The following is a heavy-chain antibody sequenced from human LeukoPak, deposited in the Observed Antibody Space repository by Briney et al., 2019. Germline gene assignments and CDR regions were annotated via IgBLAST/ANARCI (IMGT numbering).Heavy chain of an antibody. Sequence: SQTLSLTCAVYGGSFSVYYWSWIPQPPGKGLEWIGEINHSGSTNYNPSPKSRVTISVDTSNNQFSLKLSSVTAADTAVYYCARRGTGATDMDVWGKGTTVTISS. CDR2: INHSGST. J-gene: IGHJ6*03. CDR3: ARRGTGATDMDV. V-gene: IGHV4-34*01. D-gene: IGHD1-26*01. CDR1: GGSFSVYY.